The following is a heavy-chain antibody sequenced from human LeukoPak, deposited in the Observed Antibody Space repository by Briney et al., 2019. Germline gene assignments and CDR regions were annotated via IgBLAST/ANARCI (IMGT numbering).Heavy chain of an antibody. CDR3: AKDQGSGSINWFDP. CDR2: LSGSGRDT. D-gene: IGHD3-10*01. Sequence: GGSLRLSCAASGFTFRNYVMDWVRQAPGKGLEWVSGLSGSGRDTYYADSVKGRFTVSRDNSKNTLYLPMNSLSADDTAVYYCAKDQGSGSINWFDPWGQGTLVTVSS. J-gene: IGHJ5*02. V-gene: IGHV3-23*01. CDR1: GFTFRNYV.